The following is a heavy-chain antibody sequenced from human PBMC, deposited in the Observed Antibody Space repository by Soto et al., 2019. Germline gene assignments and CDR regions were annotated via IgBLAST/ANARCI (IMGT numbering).Heavy chain of an antibody. CDR3: ARSIAVDGEYYFDY. CDR2: INPNSGGT. V-gene: IGHV1-2*02. J-gene: IGHJ4*02. D-gene: IGHD6-19*01. Sequence: ASVKVSCKASGYTFTGYYMHWVRQAPGQGLGWMGWINPNSGGTNYAQKFQGRVTITRDTSISTAYMELSRLRSDDTAVYYCARSIAVDGEYYFDYWGQRTLVTVSS. CDR1: GYTFTGYY.